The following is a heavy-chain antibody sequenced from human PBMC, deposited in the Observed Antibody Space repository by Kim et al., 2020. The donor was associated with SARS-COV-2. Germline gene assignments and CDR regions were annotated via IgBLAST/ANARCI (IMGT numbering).Heavy chain of an antibody. Sequence: SETLSLTCTVSGGSISSGGYYWSWIRQHPGKGLEWIGYIYYSGSTYYNPSLKSRVTISVDTSKNQFSLKLSSVTAADTAVYYCASGIAAAGHFYFDYWGQGTLVPVSS. V-gene: IGHV4-31*03. D-gene: IGHD6-13*01. J-gene: IGHJ4*02. CDR2: IYYSGST. CDR1: GGSISSGGYY. CDR3: ASGIAAAGHFYFDY.